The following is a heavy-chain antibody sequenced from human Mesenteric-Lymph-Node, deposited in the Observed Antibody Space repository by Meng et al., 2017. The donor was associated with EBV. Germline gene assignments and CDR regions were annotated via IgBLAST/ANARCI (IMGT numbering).Heavy chain of an antibody. Sequence: QVQLQQWGAGLLQPSETLSLTCGVSGGSFGGYFWSWIRQPPGKGLEWTGEINRVGSTNYNPSLKSRLTMSVDTSKNHFSLKLTSVTAADTAVYYCVRCGAVTLVQGGPDHWGHGPLVTVYS. CDR1: GGSFGGYF. V-gene: IGHV4-34*01. CDR3: VRCGAVTLVQGGPDH. D-gene: IGHD3-10*01. CDR2: INRVGST. J-gene: IGHJ4*01.